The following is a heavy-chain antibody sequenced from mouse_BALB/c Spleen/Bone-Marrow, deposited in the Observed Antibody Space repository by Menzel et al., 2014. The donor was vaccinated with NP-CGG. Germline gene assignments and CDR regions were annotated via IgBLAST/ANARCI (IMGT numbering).Heavy chain of an antibody. J-gene: IGHJ3*01. Sequence: ASGVDFSRYWMSWVRQAPGKGLEWIGEINPDSSTINYTPSLKDKFIISRDNAKNTLYLQMSKARSEDTALYYCARLHYYGSFAYWGQGTLVTVSA. CDR1: GVDFSRYW. V-gene: IGHV4-1*02. CDR3: ARLHYYGSFAY. D-gene: IGHD1-2*01. CDR2: INPDSSTI.